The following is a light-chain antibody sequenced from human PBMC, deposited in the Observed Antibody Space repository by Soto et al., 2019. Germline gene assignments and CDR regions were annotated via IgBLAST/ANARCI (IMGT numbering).Light chain of an antibody. CDR1: TSDVGGYDV. CDR3: CSFAGSSTFWV. V-gene: IGLV2-23*02. J-gene: IGLJ3*02. CDR2: EVN. Sequence: QSVLTQPASVSGSPGQSITISCSGTTSDVGGYDVVSWYQQHPGKAPKLMIFEVNQRPSGASDRFSGSKSGNTASLTISGLQAGDEADYYCCSFAGSSTFWVFGGGTKVTVL.